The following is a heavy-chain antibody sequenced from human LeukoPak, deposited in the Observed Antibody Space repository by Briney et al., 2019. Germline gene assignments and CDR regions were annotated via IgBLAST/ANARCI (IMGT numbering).Heavy chain of an antibody. Sequence: ASVKVSCKASGYTFTGYYMHWVRQAPGQGLEWMGWINPNSGGTNYAQKFQGRVTMTRDTSISTAYTELSRLRSDDTAVYYCARILGLNCSSTSCYGDHFDYWGQGTLVTVSS. J-gene: IGHJ4*02. CDR3: ARILGLNCSSTSCYGDHFDY. CDR2: INPNSGGT. V-gene: IGHV1-2*02. D-gene: IGHD2-2*01. CDR1: GYTFTGYY.